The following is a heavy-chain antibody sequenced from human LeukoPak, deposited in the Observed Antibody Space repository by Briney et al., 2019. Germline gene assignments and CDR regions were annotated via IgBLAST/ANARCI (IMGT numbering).Heavy chain of an antibody. CDR1: RDSISRSSYY. CDR3: ARGSYDILTGISLGY. Sequence: SETLSLTCTVSRDSISRSSYYWGWIRQPPGKGLEWIGNVHWTGTPNYNPSLKSRVTISVDTSKNQFSLKLSSVTAADTAVYYCARGSYDILTGISLGYWGQGTLVTVSS. D-gene: IGHD3-9*01. CDR2: VHWTGTP. J-gene: IGHJ4*02. V-gene: IGHV4-39*07.